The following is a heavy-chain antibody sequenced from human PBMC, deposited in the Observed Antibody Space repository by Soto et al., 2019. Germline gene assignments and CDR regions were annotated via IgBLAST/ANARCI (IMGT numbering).Heavy chain of an antibody. J-gene: IGHJ6*02. CDR2: ISVSGGAT. CDR1: GFTFSSYA. D-gene: IGHD1-1*01. CDR3: AKTTTDYYYYGLDV. V-gene: IGHV3-23*01. Sequence: ASVKVSCAASGFTFSSYAMSWVRQAPGKGLEWVSVISVSGGATYYADSVRGRFTISRDNSKNTLYLQMNSLRADDTAIYYCAKTTTDYYYYGLDVWGQGTTVTVSS.